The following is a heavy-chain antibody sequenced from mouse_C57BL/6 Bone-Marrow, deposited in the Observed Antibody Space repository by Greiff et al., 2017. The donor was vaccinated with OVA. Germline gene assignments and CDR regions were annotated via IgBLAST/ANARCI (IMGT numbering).Heavy chain of an antibody. CDR3: ARSEFNH. J-gene: IGHJ2*01. CDR2: IYPGDGDT. V-gene: IGHV1-82*01. CDR1: GYAFSSSW. Sequence: QVQLQQSGPELVKPGASVKISCKASGYAFSSSWMNWVKQRPGKGLEWIGRIYPGDGDTNYNGKFKGKATLTADKSSSTAYMQLSSLTSEDSAVYCCARSEFNHWRQGTTLTVSS.